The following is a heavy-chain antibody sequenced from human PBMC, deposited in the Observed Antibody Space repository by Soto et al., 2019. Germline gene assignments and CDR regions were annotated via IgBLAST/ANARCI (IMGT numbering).Heavy chain of an antibody. CDR3: ARDVGGKHQLRNYYYGMDV. J-gene: IGHJ6*02. V-gene: IGHV4-59*01. D-gene: IGHD3-10*01. CDR1: GGSISSSY. Sequence: SETLSLACSVSGGSISSSYWSWIRQPPGKGLEWIGYIFYSGSTNYNPSLKSRVTISVDTSKNQFSLKLSSVTAADTAVYYCARDVGGKHQLRNYYYGMDVWGQGTTVTVSS. CDR2: IFYSGST.